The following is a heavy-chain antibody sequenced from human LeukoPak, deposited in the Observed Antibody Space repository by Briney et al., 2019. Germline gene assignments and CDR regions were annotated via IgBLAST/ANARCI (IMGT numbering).Heavy chain of an antibody. Sequence: GESLKISCKGSGYSFTSYWIGWVRQMPGKGLEWMGIIYPGDSDTRYSPSFQGQVTISADKSISTAYLQWSSLKASDTAMYYCARAGCSGGSCYSFDYWGQGTLVTVSS. CDR1: GYSFTSYW. V-gene: IGHV5-51*01. CDR3: ARAGCSGGSCYSFDY. D-gene: IGHD2-15*01. CDR2: IYPGDSDT. J-gene: IGHJ4*02.